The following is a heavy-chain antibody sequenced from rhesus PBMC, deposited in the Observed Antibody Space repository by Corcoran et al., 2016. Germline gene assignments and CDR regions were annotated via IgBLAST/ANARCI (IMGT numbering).Heavy chain of an antibody. Sequence: QLQLQESGPGLVKPSETLSLTCAVSGGSLSSSYWSWIRQAPGRGLEWIGYIYGSGSSTNYNPSLKSRVTLSVDTSKNQLSLKLSSVTAADTAVYYCARDRTSIAGTLDVWGAGVLVTVSS. CDR2: IYGSGSST. V-gene: IGHV4-169*02. CDR3: ARDRTSIAGTLDV. J-gene: IGHJ5-1*01. CDR1: GGSLSSSY. D-gene: IGHD1-14*01.